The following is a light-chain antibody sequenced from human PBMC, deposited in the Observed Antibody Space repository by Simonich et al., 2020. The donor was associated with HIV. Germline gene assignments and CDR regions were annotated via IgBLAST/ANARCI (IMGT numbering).Light chain of an antibody. Sequence: QSALTQPASVSGSPGQSITISCTGTSSDFGGYNYVSWYQQHPGKAPKLMIYDVIKRPSGVSNRFSGSKSGNTASRIISGLQAEDEADYYCCSYAGGTTFYYVFGTGTKVTVL. CDR2: DVI. CDR1: SSDFGGYNY. J-gene: IGLJ1*01. V-gene: IGLV2-14*03. CDR3: CSYAGGTTFYYV.